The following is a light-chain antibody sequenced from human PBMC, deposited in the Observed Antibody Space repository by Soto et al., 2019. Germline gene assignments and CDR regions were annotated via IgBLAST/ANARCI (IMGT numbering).Light chain of an antibody. Sequence: QSALTQPASVSGSPGQSITIPCTGTSSDVGGYNYVSWYQQYLGKAPKLMIYDVSNRPSGVSNLFSAYKSGNTASLTISGPQAEDEDNYYCSSYTSHNLVLFGGGTKLTVL. CDR3: SSYTSHNLVL. V-gene: IGLV2-14*01. CDR2: DVS. CDR1: SSDVGGYNY. J-gene: IGLJ2*01.